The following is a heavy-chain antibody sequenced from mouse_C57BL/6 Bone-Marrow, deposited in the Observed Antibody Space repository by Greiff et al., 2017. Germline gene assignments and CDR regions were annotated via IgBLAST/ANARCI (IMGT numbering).Heavy chain of an antibody. V-gene: IGHV3-6*01. Sequence: ESGPGLVKPSQSLSLTCSVTGYSITSGYYWNWIRQFPGNKLEWMGYISYDGSNNYNPSLKNRISITRDTSKNQFFLKLNSVTTEDTATYYCARVRVVAIGDYFDYWGQGTTLTVSS. CDR3: ARVRVVAIGDYFDY. CDR2: ISYDGSN. CDR1: GYSITSGYY. D-gene: IGHD1-1*01. J-gene: IGHJ2*01.